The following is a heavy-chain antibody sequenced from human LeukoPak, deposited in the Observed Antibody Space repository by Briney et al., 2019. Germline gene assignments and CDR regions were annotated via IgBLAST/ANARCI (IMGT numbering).Heavy chain of an antibody. V-gene: IGHV3-11*04. Sequence: GGSLRLSCAASGFTFSDYYMSWIRQAPGKGLEWLSYISNSGTTIYYADSVKGRFTISRDNAKNSLYLQMNSLRAEDTAVYYCARDPNYYGSGSLDYWGQGTLVTVSS. CDR2: ISNSGTTI. D-gene: IGHD3-10*01. CDR1: GFTFSDYY. J-gene: IGHJ4*02. CDR3: ARDPNYYGSGSLDY.